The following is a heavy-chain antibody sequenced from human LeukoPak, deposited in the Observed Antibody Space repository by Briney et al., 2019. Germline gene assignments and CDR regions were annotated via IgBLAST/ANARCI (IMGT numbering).Heavy chain of an antibody. CDR2: IYYSGST. Sequence: PSQTLSLTCTVSGDSMSNYYWSWIRQPPGRGLEWIGYIYYSGSTNYNPSLRGRVTMSLDTPKNQFSLKVTSVTAADTAVYYCEGYSVVGVPGIDFWGQGTLVTVSS. V-gene: IGHV4-59*08. CDR3: EGYSVVGVPGIDF. J-gene: IGHJ4*02. CDR1: GDSMSNYY. D-gene: IGHD2-15*01.